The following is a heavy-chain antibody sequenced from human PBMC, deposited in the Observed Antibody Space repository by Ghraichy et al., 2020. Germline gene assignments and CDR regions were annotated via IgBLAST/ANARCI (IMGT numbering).Heavy chain of an antibody. CDR2: DSLDTVRT. Sequence: GGSLRLSCAASGSRFDLYAIHWVRQAPGKGLEWVASDSLDTVRTAYADSVKGRFTVSRDSAKNSLFLQMDNLRPEDLALYYCGKDLLPGGLDVWGQGTTVTVSS. D-gene: IGHD1-1*01. CDR3: GKDLLPGGLDV. CDR1: GSRFDLYA. J-gene: IGHJ6*02. V-gene: IGHV3-9*03.